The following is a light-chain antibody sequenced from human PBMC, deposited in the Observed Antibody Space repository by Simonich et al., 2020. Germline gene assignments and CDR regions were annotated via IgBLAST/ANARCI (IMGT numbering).Light chain of an antibody. CDR3: VLYMGSGISV. CDR1: SGSVSTSYY. CDR2: STN. V-gene: IGLV8-61*01. Sequence: QTVVTQEPSFSVSPGGTATLTCGLSSGSVSTSYYPSWYQQTPGQAPRTLIYSTNTRSSGVPDRFSGSILGNKAALTITGAQADDESDYYCVLYMGSGISVFGGGTKLTVL. J-gene: IGLJ2*01.